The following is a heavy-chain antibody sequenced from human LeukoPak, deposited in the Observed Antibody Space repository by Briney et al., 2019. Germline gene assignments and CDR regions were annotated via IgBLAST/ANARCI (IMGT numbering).Heavy chain of an antibody. J-gene: IGHJ4*02. CDR1: GDSISSGGYY. D-gene: IGHD3-22*01. CDR2: TYYSGST. CDR3: VRDNSGYFLLDY. V-gene: IGHV4-31*03. Sequence: SETLSLTCTVSGDSISSGGYYWNWIRQHPGKGLEWIGYTYYSGSTIYNPSLKSRVSISVDTSQNQFSLKLNSVTAADTAVYYCVRDNSGYFLLDYWGQGTLVTVSS.